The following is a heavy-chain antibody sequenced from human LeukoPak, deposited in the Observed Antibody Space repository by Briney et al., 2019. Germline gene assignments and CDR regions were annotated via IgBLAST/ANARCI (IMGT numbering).Heavy chain of an antibody. Sequence: SETLSLTCTVSGGSTNSSSYYWGWVRQPPGKGLEWIGSMYYRGSTYYNPSLKSRVTISVDTSKNQFSLKLSSVTAADTAVYYCAVDYGGNLQYFDYWGQGTLVTVSS. CDR3: AVDYGGNLQYFDY. CDR2: MYYRGST. J-gene: IGHJ4*02. CDR1: GGSTNSSSYY. D-gene: IGHD4-23*01. V-gene: IGHV4-39*07.